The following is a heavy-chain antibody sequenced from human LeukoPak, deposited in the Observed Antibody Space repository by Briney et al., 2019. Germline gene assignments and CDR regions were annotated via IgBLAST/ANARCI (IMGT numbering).Heavy chain of an antibody. D-gene: IGHD4-17*01. Sequence: GGSLRLSCIGSGFPFSAYGMTWVRQAPGKGLEWVSSIHGSGGIRGYADSVQGRFTISRGNSKNTLFLEMNSLRGEDTAVYYCGRDPNGGYIGAFEMWGPGTLVTVSS. CDR1: GFPFSAYG. V-gene: IGHV3-23*01. J-gene: IGHJ3*02. CDR3: GRDPNGGYIGAFEM. CDR2: IHGSGGIR.